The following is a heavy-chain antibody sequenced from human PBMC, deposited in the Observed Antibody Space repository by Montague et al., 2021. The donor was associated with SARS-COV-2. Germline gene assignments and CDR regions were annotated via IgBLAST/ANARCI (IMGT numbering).Heavy chain of an antibody. Sequence: SETLSLTCAVYGGSFSGYYWSWIRQPPGKGLEWIGEINHSRSTNYNPSLKSQGTISVDTSKNQFSLKLSAVTAADTAVYYCARVRYYGSGTSLGMDVWGQGTTVTVSS. V-gene: IGHV4-34*01. D-gene: IGHD3-10*01. J-gene: IGHJ6*02. CDR3: ARVRYYGSGTSLGMDV. CDR2: INHSRST. CDR1: GGSFSGYY.